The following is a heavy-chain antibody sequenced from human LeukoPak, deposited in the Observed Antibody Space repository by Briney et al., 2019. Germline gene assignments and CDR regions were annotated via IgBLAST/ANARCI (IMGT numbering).Heavy chain of an antibody. CDR1: GFIFSSYA. CDR2: ISGDATTK. D-gene: IGHD5-12*01. CDR3: AKKGGTSGATDYFDY. J-gene: IGHJ4*02. Sequence: GGSLRLSCAASGFIFSSYAMNWVRQAPGKGLEWVAVISGDATTKRYADSVEGRFTISRDNSDNTLYLQMDSLRGDDTAVYYCAKKGGTSGATDYFDYWGQGTLVSVSS. V-gene: IGHV3-30-3*02.